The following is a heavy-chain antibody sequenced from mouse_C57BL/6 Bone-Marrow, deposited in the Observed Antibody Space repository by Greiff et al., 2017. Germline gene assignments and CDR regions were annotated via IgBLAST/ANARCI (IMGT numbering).Heavy chain of an antibody. D-gene: IGHD4-1*01. J-gene: IGHJ1*03. CDR3: ARREANFYWYFDV. Sequence: QVQLQQPGAELVMPGASVKLSCKASGYTFTSYWMHWVKQRPGQGLEWIGEIDPSDSYTNYNQKFKGKSTLTVDKSSSTAYMQLSSLTSEDSAVYYCARREANFYWYFDVWGTGTTVTVSS. CDR2: IDPSDSYT. CDR1: GYTFTSYW. V-gene: IGHV1-69*01.